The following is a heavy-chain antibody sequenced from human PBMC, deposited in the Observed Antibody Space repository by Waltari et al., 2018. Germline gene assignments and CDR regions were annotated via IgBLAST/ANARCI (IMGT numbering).Heavy chain of an antibody. CDR3: ATYIGASIGTAAFDV. CDR1: GGSITSNRHY. D-gene: IGHD5-12*01. J-gene: IGHJ3*01. Sequence: QLQLQESGPGLGKPSETLSLTCIVSGGSITSNRHYWAWIRQPPWQGLEWIGTMSYNGATYSSPSLKSRVTVSRDTSKNHLSLKLDSVTAADTAVYYCATYIGASIGTAAFDVWGQGTMVTVSS. V-gene: IGHV4-39*02. CDR2: MSYNGAT.